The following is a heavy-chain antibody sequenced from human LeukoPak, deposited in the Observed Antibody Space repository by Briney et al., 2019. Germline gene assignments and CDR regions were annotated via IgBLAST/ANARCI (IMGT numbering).Heavy chain of an antibody. J-gene: IGHJ6*02. CDR1: GFTFDDYA. CDR2: ISGDGGST. CDR3: AKDMGEGSMIVVPYSMDV. V-gene: IGHV3-43*02. D-gene: IGHD3-22*01. Sequence: PSEGSLRLSCAASGFTFDDYAMHWVRHAPGKGLEWVSLISGDGGSTYYADSVKGRFTISRDNSKNSLYLQMNSLRTEDTALYYCAKDMGEGSMIVVPYSMDVWGQGTTVTVSS.